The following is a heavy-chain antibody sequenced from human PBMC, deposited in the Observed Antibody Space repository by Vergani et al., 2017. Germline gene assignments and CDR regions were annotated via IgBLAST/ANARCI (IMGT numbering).Heavy chain of an antibody. D-gene: IGHD6-6*01. CDR1: GGTFSSYA. CDR2: IIPIFGTA. Sequence: QVQLVQSGAEVKKPGSSVKVSCKASGGTFSSYAISWVRQAPGQGLEWMGGIIPIFGTANYAQKFQGRVTITADESTSTGYMELSSLRSEDTAVYYCAREIPSSSSSFYYYYMDVWGKGTTVTVSS. J-gene: IGHJ6*03. V-gene: IGHV1-69*01. CDR3: AREIPSSSSSFYYYYMDV.